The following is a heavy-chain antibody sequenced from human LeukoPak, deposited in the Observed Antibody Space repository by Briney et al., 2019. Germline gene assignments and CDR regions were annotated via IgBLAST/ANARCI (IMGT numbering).Heavy chain of an antibody. D-gene: IGHD3-22*01. CDR1: GGSFSGYY. CDR3: ARVGDYDSSGYIIDY. Sequence: SETLSLTCAVYGGSFSGYYWSWIRQPPGKGLEWIGEINHSGSTNYNPSLKSRVTISVDTSKNQFSLKLSSVTAADTAVYYWARVGDYDSSGYIIDYWGQGTLVTVSS. V-gene: IGHV4-34*01. J-gene: IGHJ4*02. CDR2: INHSGST.